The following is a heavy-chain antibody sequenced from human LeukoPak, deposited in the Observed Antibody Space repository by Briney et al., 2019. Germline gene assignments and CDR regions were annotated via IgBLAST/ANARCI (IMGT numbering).Heavy chain of an antibody. V-gene: IGHV1-46*01. CDR1: GYTFTIYY. Sequence: ASVTVSFKSSGYTFTIYYMHWVRQAPGQGLAWMGIINPTGGSTSYAQKFQGRVTMTRDTSTSTVYMELSSLRSEDTAVYYCARDKAVKNYYYGMDVWGQGTTVTVSS. J-gene: IGHJ6*02. CDR2: INPTGGST. CDR3: ARDKAVKNYYYGMDV.